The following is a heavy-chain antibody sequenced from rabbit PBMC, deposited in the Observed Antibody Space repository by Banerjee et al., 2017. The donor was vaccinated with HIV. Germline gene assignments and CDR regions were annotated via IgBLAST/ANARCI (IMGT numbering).Heavy chain of an antibody. V-gene: IGHV1S40*01. Sequence: AKGRFTISKTSSTTVTLQMTSLTAADTATYFCARDLDASITGYAFNLWGQGTLVTVS. D-gene: IGHD1-1*01. J-gene: IGHJ4*01. CDR3: ARDLDASITGYAFNL.